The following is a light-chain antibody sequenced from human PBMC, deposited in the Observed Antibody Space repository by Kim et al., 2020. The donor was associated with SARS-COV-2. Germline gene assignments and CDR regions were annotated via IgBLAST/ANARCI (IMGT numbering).Light chain of an antibody. CDR3: LQDYNYPYT. J-gene: IGKJ2*01. CDR1: QGIIND. CDR2: AAS. Sequence: SAAVGDRVTTTCQASQGIINDIGWYQQKRGKAPKLLIYAASSLHSGVPSRFSGSGSGTDFTLTISSLQPEDFATYHCLQDYNYPYTFGQGTKLEI. V-gene: IGKV1-6*01.